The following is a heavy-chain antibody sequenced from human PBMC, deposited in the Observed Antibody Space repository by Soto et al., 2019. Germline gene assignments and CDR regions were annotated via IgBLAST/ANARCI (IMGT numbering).Heavy chain of an antibody. CDR2: ISGSGGST. D-gene: IGHD4-17*01. J-gene: IGHJ6*03. V-gene: IGHV3-23*01. CDR3: ANDPSNYGCYYYYYYMDV. Sequence: ESGGGLVQPGGSLRLSCAASGFTFSSYAMSWVRQAPGKGLEWVSAISGSGGSTYYADSVKGRFTISRDNSKNTLYLQMNSLRAEDTAVYYCANDPSNYGCYYYYYYMDVWGKGTTFTVSS. CDR1: GFTFSSYA.